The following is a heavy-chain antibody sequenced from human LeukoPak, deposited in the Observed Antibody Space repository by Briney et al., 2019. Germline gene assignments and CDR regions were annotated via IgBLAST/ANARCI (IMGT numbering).Heavy chain of an antibody. D-gene: IGHD6-13*01. J-gene: IGHJ4*02. CDR1: GFTFSNAW. CDR3: TGPYGSRYDY. Sequence: GGSLRLSCAASGFTFSNAWMSWVRQAPGKGLEWVGRIRSKADGGTTDYAAPVKGRFTVSRDDSKNTLYLQLNSLKTEDTAVYYCTGPYGSRYDYWGQGTLVTVSS. V-gene: IGHV3-15*01. CDR2: IRSKADGGTT.